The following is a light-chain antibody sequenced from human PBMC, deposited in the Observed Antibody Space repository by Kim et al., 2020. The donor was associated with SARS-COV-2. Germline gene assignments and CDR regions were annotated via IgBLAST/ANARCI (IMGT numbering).Light chain of an antibody. Sequence: QSALTQPASVSGSPGQSITISCTGTSSLVGDYNYVSWYQQHPDQAPKLIIYDVSYRPSGVSTQFSGSKSGNTASLTITGLQAADEADYYCTSYSGADTVLFGGGTQLTVL. CDR1: SSLVGDYNY. CDR2: DVS. V-gene: IGLV2-14*03. J-gene: IGLJ2*01. CDR3: TSYSGADTVL.